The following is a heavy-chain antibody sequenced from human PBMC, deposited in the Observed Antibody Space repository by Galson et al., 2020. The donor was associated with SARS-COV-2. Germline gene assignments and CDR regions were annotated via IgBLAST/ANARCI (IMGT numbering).Heavy chain of an antibody. D-gene: IGHD3-3*01. J-gene: IGHJ6*03. CDR3: ARGVRFLEWLPHYYYYYYMDV. V-gene: IGHV3-7*01. CDR1: GFTFSSYW. Sequence: GGSLRLSCAASGFTFSSYWMSWVRQAPGKGLEWVANIKQDGSEKYYVDSVKGRFTISRDNAKNSLYLQMNSLRAEDTAVYYCARGVRFLEWLPHYYYYYYMDVWGKGTTVTVSS. CDR2: IKQDGSEK.